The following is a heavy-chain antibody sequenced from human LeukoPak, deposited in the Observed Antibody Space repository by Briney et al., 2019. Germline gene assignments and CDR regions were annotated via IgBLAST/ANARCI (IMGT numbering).Heavy chain of an antibody. CDR1: GYIFTGNY. J-gene: IGHJ4*01. V-gene: IGHV1-2*04. CDR3: ARVGPRYNWNDGEDY. Sequence: ASVKVSCKASGYIFTGNYIYWVRQAPGQGLEWMGWINPKSGGTKYAQKFQDWVTMTRDTSISTAYMELSRLRSDDTAVYHCARVGPRYNWNDGEDYWGQGTLVTVSS. CDR2: INPKSGGT. D-gene: IGHD1-1*01.